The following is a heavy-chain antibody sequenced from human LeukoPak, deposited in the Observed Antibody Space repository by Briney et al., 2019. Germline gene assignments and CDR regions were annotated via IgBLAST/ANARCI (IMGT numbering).Heavy chain of an antibody. D-gene: IGHD3-22*01. CDR2: SHGSGST. J-gene: IGHJ4*02. V-gene: IGHV4-4*07. CDR3: ARDGGYDSGVFDF. Sequence: SETLSLTCKVSGVSINIYYLSWLRQTPGKGLEWIGRSHGSGSTNYNPSLKNRVTISIDKSKNHLSLSLRSVTAADTALYFCARDGGYDSGVFDFWGQGTLVTVSS. CDR1: GVSINIYY.